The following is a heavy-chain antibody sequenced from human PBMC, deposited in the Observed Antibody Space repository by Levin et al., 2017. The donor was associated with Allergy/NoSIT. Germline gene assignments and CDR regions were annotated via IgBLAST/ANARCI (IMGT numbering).Heavy chain of an antibody. CDR2: ISHDGTTK. CDR3: AKDVGEQGLANWFDS. D-gene: IGHD6-19*01. V-gene: IGHV3-30-3*01. Sequence: SCAASGFTFTSRAIHWVRQAPGKGLEWVAAISHDGTTKFYADSVKGRFTTSRDNSKRTVFLQMNSLRDDDTAVYYCAKDVGEQGLANWFDSWGQGTLVTVSS. J-gene: IGHJ5*01. CDR1: GFTFTSRA.